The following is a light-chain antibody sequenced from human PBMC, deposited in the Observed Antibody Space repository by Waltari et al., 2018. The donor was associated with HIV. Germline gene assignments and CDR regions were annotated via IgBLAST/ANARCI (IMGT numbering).Light chain of an antibody. CDR1: SGHINYD. CDR3: QTWATGIVV. Sequence: QLVLTQSPSASASLGASVKLTCILISGHINYDLAWHPQQPEKGPRYLMKINSDGSHSKGDGVPDRFSGSTSGAERYLTISSLQSEDEADYYCQTWATGIVVFGRGTKLTVL. V-gene: IGLV4-69*01. J-gene: IGLJ2*01. CDR2: INSDGSH.